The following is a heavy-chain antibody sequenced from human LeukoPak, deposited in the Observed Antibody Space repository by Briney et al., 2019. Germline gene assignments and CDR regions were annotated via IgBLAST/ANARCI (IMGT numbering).Heavy chain of an antibody. V-gene: IGHV3-23*01. D-gene: IGHD3-16*01. CDR2: ISGSGGST. Sequence: TGGSLRLSCAASGFTFSSYAMSWVRQAPGKGLEWVSAISGSGGSTYYADSVKGRFTISRDNSKNTLYLQMNSLRAEDTAVYYCAKAPPMITFGGVIDYFDYWGQGTLVTVSS. CDR3: AKAPPMITFGGVIDYFDY. CDR1: GFTFSSYA. J-gene: IGHJ4*02.